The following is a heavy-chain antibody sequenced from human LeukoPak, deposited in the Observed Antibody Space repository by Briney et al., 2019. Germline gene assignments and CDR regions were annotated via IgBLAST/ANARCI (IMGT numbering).Heavy chain of an antibody. CDR2: IYPGDSDT. Sequence: GESLKISCKASGYTFTGDWIGWVRQMPGKGLEWMGIIYPGDSDTKYNAPFQGQVTISADKSISTAYLQWGSLKASDTATYYCARPALYCSSTVCPPYMDVWGKGTTVTVSS. CDR1: GYTFTGDW. J-gene: IGHJ6*03. V-gene: IGHV5-51*01. CDR3: ARPALYCSSTVCPPYMDV. D-gene: IGHD2-2*01.